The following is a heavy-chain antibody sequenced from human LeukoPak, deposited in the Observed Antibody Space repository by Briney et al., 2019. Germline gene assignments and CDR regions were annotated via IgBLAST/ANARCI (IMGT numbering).Heavy chain of an antibody. J-gene: IGHJ4*02. CDR2: IYYSGST. CDR3: ARLEVTTVVTHHPYFDY. D-gene: IGHD4-23*01. V-gene: IGHV4-39*01. Sequence: SETLSLTCTVSGGSISSSSYYWGWIRQPPGKGLEWIGSIYYSGSTYYNPSLKSRVTISVDTSKNQFSLKLSSVTAADTAVYYCARLEVTTVVTHHPYFDYWGQGTLVTVSS. CDR1: GGSISSSSYY.